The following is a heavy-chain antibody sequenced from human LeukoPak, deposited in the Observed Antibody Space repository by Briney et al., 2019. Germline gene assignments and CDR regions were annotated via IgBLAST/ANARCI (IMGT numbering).Heavy chain of an antibody. Sequence: GGSLRLSCAASGFTFSSYWMSWVRQTPGRGLEWVTNIKQDGSEKYYVDSVQGRFTISRDNAKNSLYLQMNSLRAVDTAVYYCVRSSSSGYHSRWGQGTLVTVSS. CDR2: IKQDGSEK. V-gene: IGHV3-7*01. D-gene: IGHD3-22*01. CDR1: GFTFSSYW. J-gene: IGHJ4*02. CDR3: VRSSSSGYHSR.